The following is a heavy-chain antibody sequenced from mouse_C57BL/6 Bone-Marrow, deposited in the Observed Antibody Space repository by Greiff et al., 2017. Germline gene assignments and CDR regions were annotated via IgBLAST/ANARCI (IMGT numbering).Heavy chain of an antibody. CDR2: IDPENGDT. V-gene: IGHV14-4*01. J-gene: IGHJ4*01. CDR3: TTAACRGYAMDY. Sequence: EVQLQESGAELVRPGASVKLSCTASGFNIKDDYMHWVKQRPEQGLEWIGWIDPENGDTEYASKFQGKATITADTSSNTAYLQLSSLTSEDTAVYYCTTAACRGYAMDYWGQGTSVTVSS. CDR1: GFNIKDDY. D-gene: IGHD3-1*01.